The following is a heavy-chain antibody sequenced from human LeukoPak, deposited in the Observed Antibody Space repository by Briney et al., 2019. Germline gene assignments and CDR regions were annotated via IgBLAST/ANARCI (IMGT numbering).Heavy chain of an antibody. D-gene: IGHD6-19*01. CDR3: VRPRVAGSFDY. V-gene: IGHV1-18*01. CDR2: ISGYNANT. CDR1: GYTFTSYG. J-gene: IGHJ4*02. Sequence: ASVKVSCKPSGYTFTSYGISWVRQGPGGGVEWMGWISGYNANTNYAQKLQGRVTMTTDTSASTVYMELRSLRSDDTAVYYCVRPRVAGSFDYWGQGTLVTVSS.